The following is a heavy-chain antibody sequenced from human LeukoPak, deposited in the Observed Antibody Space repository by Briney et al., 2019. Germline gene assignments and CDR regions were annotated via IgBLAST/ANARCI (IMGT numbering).Heavy chain of an antibody. J-gene: IGHJ3*02. D-gene: IGHD1-1*01. CDR1: GYTFTSYY. CDR2: INPSGGST. CDR3: ARDPRTGTHGQPGQPLGFDAFDI. V-gene: IGHV1-46*01. Sequence: GASVKVSCKASGYTFTSYYMHWVRQAPGQGLEWMGIINPSGGSTSYAQKFQGRVTMTRDTSTSTVYMELSSLRSEDTAVYYCARDPRTGTHGQPGQPLGFDAFDIWGQGTMVTVSS.